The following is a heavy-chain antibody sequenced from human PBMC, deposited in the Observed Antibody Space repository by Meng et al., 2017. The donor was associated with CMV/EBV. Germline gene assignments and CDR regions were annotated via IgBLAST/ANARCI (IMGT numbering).Heavy chain of an antibody. V-gene: IGHV3-66*01. CDR2: IYSGGST. Sequence: VQLVESGGGLVPPGGSLRLSCAASGFTVSSNYMSWVRQAPGKGLEWVSVIYSGGSTYYADSVKGRFTISRDNSKNTLYLQMNSLRAEDTAVYYCAREGDGYDKAPYWGQGTLVTVSS. J-gene: IGHJ4*02. CDR1: GFTVSSNY. CDR3: AREGDGYDKAPY. D-gene: IGHD5-24*01.